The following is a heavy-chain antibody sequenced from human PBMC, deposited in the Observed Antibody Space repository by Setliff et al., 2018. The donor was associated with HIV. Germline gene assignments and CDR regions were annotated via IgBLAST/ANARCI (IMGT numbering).Heavy chain of an antibody. V-gene: IGHV4-39*07. CDR3: ARGTAYYNFWSGYSQDYYYCMDV. Sequence: SETLSLTCTVSGGSISSSTYYWGWIRQPPGKGLEWIGSIYYSGNAYYNPSLKSRVTISVDTSKNQFSLKLSSVTAADTAVYYCARGTAYYNFWSGYSQDYYYCMDVWGKGTTVTVSS. CDR1: GGSISSSTYY. J-gene: IGHJ6*03. D-gene: IGHD3-3*01. CDR2: IYYSGNA.